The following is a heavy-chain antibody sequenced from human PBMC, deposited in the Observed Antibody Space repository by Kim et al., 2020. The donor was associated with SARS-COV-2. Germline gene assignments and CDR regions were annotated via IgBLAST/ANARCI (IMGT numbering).Heavy chain of an antibody. Sequence: GGSLRLSCAPSTFIFRSNLMTWVRQAPGKGLEWVANIQRDGNQKSYMDSVKGRFTISRDIAKTSLSLQMDSLRVEDTAIYYCAIIDNGVDVWGQGTTVIV. CDR2: IQRDGNQK. V-gene: IGHV3-7*03. J-gene: IGHJ6*02. D-gene: IGHD1-26*01. CDR1: TFIFRSNL. CDR3: AIIDNGVDV.